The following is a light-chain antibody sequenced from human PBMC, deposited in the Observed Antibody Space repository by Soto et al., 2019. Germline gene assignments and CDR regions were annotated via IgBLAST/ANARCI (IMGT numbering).Light chain of an antibody. CDR2: GAS. CDR3: QQYFEWPPMT. J-gene: IGKJ1*01. V-gene: IGKV3-15*01. CDR1: ETVATN. Sequence: EVVMTQSPATLSVSPRERATLSCRASETVATNLAWYQQKPGQAPRLLISGASTRAAGISDRFRGSGSGTEFTLTISSLRSEDSAIYYCQQYFEWPPMTFGQGTKVEI.